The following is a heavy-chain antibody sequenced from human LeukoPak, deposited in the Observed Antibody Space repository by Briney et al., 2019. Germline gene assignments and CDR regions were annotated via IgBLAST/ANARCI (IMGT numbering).Heavy chain of an antibody. J-gene: IGHJ4*02. CDR1: GGSISSSSYY. D-gene: IGHD5-24*01. CDR3: ARLTQLRYGVFDY. V-gene: IGHV4-39*01. Sequence: PSETLSLTCTVSGGSISSSSYYWGWIRQPPGKGLEWIGSIYYSGSTYYNPSLKSRVTISVDTSKNQFSLKLSSVTAADTAVYYCARLTQLRYGVFDYWAQGTLVTVSS. CDR2: IYYSGST.